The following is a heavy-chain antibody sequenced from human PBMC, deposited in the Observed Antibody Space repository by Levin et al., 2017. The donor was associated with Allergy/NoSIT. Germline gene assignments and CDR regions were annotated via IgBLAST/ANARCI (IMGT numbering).Heavy chain of an antibody. CDR2: IYYSGST. Sequence: SETLSLTCTVSGGSISSYYWSWIRQPPGKGLEWIGYIYYSGSTNYNPSLKSRVTISVDTSTNQFSLKLSSVTAADTAVYYCARMYCSSTSCYAGMGLNWFDPWGQGTLVTVSS. CDR3: ARMYCSSTSCYAGMGLNWFDP. J-gene: IGHJ5*02. CDR1: GGSISSYY. V-gene: IGHV4-59*01. D-gene: IGHD2-2*01.